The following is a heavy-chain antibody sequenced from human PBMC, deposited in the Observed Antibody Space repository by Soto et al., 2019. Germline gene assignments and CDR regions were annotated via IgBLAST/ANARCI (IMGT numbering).Heavy chain of an antibody. CDR2: ISGSGGST. CDR1: GFTFSSYA. CDR3: AKDRYLTYDFWSGPLPPPGDDYGMDV. V-gene: IGHV3-23*01. J-gene: IGHJ6*02. Sequence: GGSLRLSCAASGFTFSSYAMSWVRQAPGKGLEWVSAISGSGGSTYYADSVKGRFTISRDNSKNTLYLHMNSLRAEDTAVYYCAKDRYLTYDFWSGPLPPPGDDYGMDVWGQGTTVTVSS. D-gene: IGHD3-3*01.